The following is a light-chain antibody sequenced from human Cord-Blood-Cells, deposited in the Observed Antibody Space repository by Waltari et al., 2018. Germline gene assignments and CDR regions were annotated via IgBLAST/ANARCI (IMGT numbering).Light chain of an antibody. V-gene: IGLV2-14*04. Sequence: PGQSNTIPCTGNSSAVGGSDYVSCHQQHPGKAPTLMISDVSKRPSGVSNRFSGSKSGHPAPLTIPGLQADDEPDYYCRSYTSSSTLRYLVGTGTKVTVL. CDR2: DVS. CDR3: RSYTSSSTLRYL. J-gene: IGLJ1*01. CDR1: SSAVGGSDY.